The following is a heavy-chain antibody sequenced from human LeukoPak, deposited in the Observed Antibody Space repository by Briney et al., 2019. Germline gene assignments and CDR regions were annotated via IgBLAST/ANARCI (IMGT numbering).Heavy chain of an antibody. CDR3: ARSPCSSTSCYKVDY. V-gene: IGHV3-30*02. Sequence: GGSLRLSCAASGFTFSSYGMHWVRQAPGKGLEWVAFIRYDGSNKYYADSVKGRFTISRDNAKNSLYLQMNSLRAEDTAVYYCARSPCSSTSCYKVDYWGQGTLVTVSS. J-gene: IGHJ4*02. D-gene: IGHD2-2*02. CDR2: IRYDGSNK. CDR1: GFTFSSYG.